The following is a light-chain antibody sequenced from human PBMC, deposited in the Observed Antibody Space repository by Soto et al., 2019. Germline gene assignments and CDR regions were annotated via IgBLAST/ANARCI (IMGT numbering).Light chain of an antibody. V-gene: IGLV2-14*01. CDR1: SNDVGDYNH. CDR2: DVS. Sequence: QSALTQPASVSGSPGQSITISCTGTSNDVGDYNHVSWYQQNPDKAPKLMIYDVSNRPSGVSNRFSGSKSGNTAYLTISGLQAEDEADYYCSSYTISNNYVFGTGTNLTVL. J-gene: IGLJ1*01. CDR3: SSYTISNNYV.